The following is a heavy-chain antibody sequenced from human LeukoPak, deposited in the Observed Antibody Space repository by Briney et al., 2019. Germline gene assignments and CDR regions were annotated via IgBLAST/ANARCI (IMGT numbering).Heavy chain of an antibody. CDR1: GFTFSSYA. J-gene: IGHJ5*02. V-gene: IGHV3-23*01. CDR2: ISGSGVST. Sequence: GGSLRLSCAASGFTFSSYAMSWVRQAPGKGLEWVSAISGSGVSTYYADSAKGRFTISRDNSKNTLYLQMNSLRAEDTAVYYCAKSSMTTVTPAGSWGQGTLVTVSS. CDR3: AKSSMTTVTPAGS. D-gene: IGHD4-17*01.